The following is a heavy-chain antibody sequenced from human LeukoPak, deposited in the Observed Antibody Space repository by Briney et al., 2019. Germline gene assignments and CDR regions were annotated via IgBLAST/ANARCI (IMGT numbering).Heavy chain of an antibody. CDR3: AKSLRFLEWSSRTFDY. J-gene: IGHJ4*02. Sequence: GGSLRLSCAASGFTFSSYAMSWVRQAPGKGLEWVSAISGSGGSTYYADSVKGRFTISRDNTKNTLYLQMNSLRAEDTAVYYCAKSLRFLEWSSRTFDYWGQGTLVTVSS. CDR1: GFTFSSYA. CDR2: ISGSGGST. D-gene: IGHD3-3*01. V-gene: IGHV3-23*01.